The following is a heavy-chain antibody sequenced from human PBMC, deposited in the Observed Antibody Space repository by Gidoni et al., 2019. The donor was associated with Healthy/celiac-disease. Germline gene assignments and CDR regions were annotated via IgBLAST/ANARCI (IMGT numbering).Heavy chain of an antibody. CDR1: GGSFSGYY. CDR2: INHSGST. D-gene: IGHD1-26*01. V-gene: IGHV4-34*01. J-gene: IGHJ4*02. Sequence: QVQLQQWGAGLLKPSETLSLTCAVYGGSFSGYYWSWIRQPPGKGLEWIGEINHSGSTNYNPSLKSRVTISVDTSKNQFSLKLSSVTAADTAVYYCASSVGIVGATGASYWGQGTLVTVSS. CDR3: ASSVGIVGATGASY.